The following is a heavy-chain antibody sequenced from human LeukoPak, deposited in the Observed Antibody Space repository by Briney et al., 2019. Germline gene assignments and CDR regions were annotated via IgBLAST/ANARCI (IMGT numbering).Heavy chain of an antibody. J-gene: IGHJ4*02. CDR3: AREFLEWLD. Sequence: GASVEVSCKASGYTFTSYYMHWVRQAPGQGLEWMGIINPSGGSTSYAQKFQGRVTMTRDTSISTAYMELSRLRADDTAVYYCAREFLEWLDWGQGTLVTVSS. CDR1: GYTFTSYY. CDR2: INPSGGST. D-gene: IGHD3-3*01. V-gene: IGHV1-46*01.